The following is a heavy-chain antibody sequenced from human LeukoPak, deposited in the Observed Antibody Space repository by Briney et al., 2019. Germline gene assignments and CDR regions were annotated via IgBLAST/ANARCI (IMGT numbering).Heavy chain of an antibody. Sequence: GGSLSLSCAASGFTFSSYWMSWVRQAPGKGLEWVANIKQDGSEKYYVDSVKGRFTISRDNAKNSLYLQMNSLRAEDTAVYYCARDTPLNWFDPWGQGALVTVSS. CDR1: GFTFSSYW. J-gene: IGHJ5*02. CDR3: ARDTPLNWFDP. V-gene: IGHV3-7*01. CDR2: IKQDGSEK.